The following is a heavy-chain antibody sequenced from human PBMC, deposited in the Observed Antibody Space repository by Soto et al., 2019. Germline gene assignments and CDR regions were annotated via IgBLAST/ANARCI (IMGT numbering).Heavy chain of an antibody. D-gene: IGHD3-9*01. J-gene: IGHJ4*02. Sequence: AVRAYSNPSRDAFTTYDINRVRQATGQGLEWMGRSIPILGIANYAQKFQGRVTITADKSTSTAYMELSSLRSEDTAVYYCAVGLTGRDYWGQGTLVTVSS. V-gene: IGHV1-69*04. CDR1: RDAFTTYD. CDR2: SIPILGIA. CDR3: AVGLTGRDY.